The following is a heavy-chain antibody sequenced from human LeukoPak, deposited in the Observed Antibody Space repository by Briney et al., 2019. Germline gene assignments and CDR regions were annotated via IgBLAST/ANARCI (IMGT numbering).Heavy chain of an antibody. J-gene: IGHJ5*02. Sequence: GGSLRLSCAASGFIFSNDAMHWVRQAPGKGLEWVAFIWFDGSNKHYADSVKGRFTISRDNSKNTLYLQMNSLRAEDTAVYYCARTPAWGQGTLVTVSS. CDR2: IWFDGSNK. CDR1: GFIFSNDA. D-gene: IGHD2-15*01. V-gene: IGHV3-33*01. CDR3: ARTPA.